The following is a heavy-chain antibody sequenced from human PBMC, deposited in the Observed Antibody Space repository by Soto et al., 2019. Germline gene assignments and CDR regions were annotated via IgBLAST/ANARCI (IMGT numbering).Heavy chain of an antibody. CDR3: ARRVTAGVDY. D-gene: IGHD1-26*01. CDR2: MQPSSGRT. V-gene: IGHV1-8*01. CDR1: GYSFTSLD. J-gene: IGHJ4*02. Sequence: QVQLVQSGAEVREPGASVKVSCKASGYSFTSLDINWVRQSTGQGLEWMGWMQPSSGRTGYAQKFQGRVTMTGDTSINTAYMELSSLTSDDTAFYYCARRVTAGVDYWGQGTLFTVSS.